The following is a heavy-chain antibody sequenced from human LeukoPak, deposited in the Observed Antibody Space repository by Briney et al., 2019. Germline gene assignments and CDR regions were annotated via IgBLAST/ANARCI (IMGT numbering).Heavy chain of an antibody. CDR1: GFTFSNYA. CDR3: AKASAMIVVVTLDY. V-gene: IGHV3-23*01. CDR2: ISGSGGST. J-gene: IGHJ4*02. Sequence: GGSLRLSCAASGFTFSNYAMNWVRQAPGKGLEWVSAISGSGGSTYYADSLKGRFTISRDNSKNTLYLQMSSLRAEDTAIYYCAKASAMIVVVTLDYWGQGTLVTVSS. D-gene: IGHD3-22*01.